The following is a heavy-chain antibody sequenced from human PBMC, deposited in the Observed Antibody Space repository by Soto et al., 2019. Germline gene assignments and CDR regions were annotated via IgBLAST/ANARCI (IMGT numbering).Heavy chain of an antibody. CDR2: IIPILGIA. Sequence: ASVKVSCKASGGTFSSYAISWVRQAPGQGLEWMGRIIPILGIANYAQKFQGRVTITADKSTSTAYMELSSLRSEDTAVYYCARDLSDTAMEPIPRGMDVWGQGTTVTVSS. J-gene: IGHJ6*02. CDR1: GGTFSSYA. V-gene: IGHV1-69*04. CDR3: ARDLSDTAMEPIPRGMDV. D-gene: IGHD5-18*01.